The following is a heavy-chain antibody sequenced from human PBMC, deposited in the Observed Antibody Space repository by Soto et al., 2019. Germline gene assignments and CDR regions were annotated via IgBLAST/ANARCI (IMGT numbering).Heavy chain of an antibody. D-gene: IGHD1-1*01. V-gene: IGHV1-18*01. CDR2: ISAHNGNT. Sequence: QVHLVQSGAEVKKPGASVKVSCKVSGYTFTSYGITWVRQAPGQGLEWMGWISAHNGNTDYAQKLQGRVTVTRDTSTSTAYMELRSLRSNDTGVYDCARGRYGDYWGQGALVTVSS. CDR3: ARGRYGDY. J-gene: IGHJ4*02. CDR1: GYTFTSYG.